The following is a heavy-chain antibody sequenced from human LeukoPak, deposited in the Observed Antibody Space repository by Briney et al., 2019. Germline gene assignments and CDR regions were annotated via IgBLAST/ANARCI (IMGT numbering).Heavy chain of an antibody. CDR2: VNRDGSET. J-gene: IGHJ6*02. V-gene: IGHV3-7*03. CDR1: GFALSSHW. Sequence: GGSLRLSCAAPGFALSSHWMTWVRQVPGRGPEWVANVNRDGSETCYLDSVKGRFTISKDNAKNSLYLQMNSLRAEDTTLYHCARNNGMDVWGQGTTVIVSS. CDR3: ARNNGMDV.